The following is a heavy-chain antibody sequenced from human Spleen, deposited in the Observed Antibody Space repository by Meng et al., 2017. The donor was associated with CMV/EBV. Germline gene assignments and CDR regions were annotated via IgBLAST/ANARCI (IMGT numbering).Heavy chain of an antibody. Sequence: ASVKVSCKASGYTFTSYAMNWLRRAPGQGLEWMGWINTNTGNPTYAQGFTGQFVFSLDTSVSTAYLQIYNLKTEDTAVYYCARDMEYSSSSYFFDYWGQGTLVTVS. CDR1: GYTFTSYA. V-gene: IGHV7-4-1*01. CDR3: ARDMEYSSSSYFFDY. CDR2: INTNTGNP. J-gene: IGHJ4*02. D-gene: IGHD6-6*01.